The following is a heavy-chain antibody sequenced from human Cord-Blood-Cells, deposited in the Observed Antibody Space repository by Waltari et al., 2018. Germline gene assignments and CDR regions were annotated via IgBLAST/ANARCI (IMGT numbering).Heavy chain of an antibody. D-gene: IGHD3-22*01. Sequence: QVQLVQSGAEVKKPGASVKVSCKASGYTFTGYYMHWVRQAPGQGLEWMGWINPNSGGTNYAQKFQGRGTKTRGTSISTAYMELSRLGSDDTAVYYCARDRYYDSSGYYLDAVDIWGQGTMVTVSS. CDR3: ARDRYYDSSGYYLDAVDI. CDR1: GYTFTGYY. CDR2: INPNSGGT. J-gene: IGHJ3*02. V-gene: IGHV1-2*02.